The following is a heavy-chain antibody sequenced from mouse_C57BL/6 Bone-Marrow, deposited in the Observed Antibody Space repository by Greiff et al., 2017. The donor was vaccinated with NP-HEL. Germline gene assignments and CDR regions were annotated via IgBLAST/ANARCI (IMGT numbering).Heavy chain of an antibody. V-gene: IGHV6-6*01. Sequence: EVMLVESGGGLVQPGGSMKLSCAASGFTFSDAWMDWVRQSPEKGLEWVAEIRNKANNHATYYAESVKGRFTISRDDSKSSVYLQMNSLRAEDTGIYYCTRNGNEGAWFAYWGQGTLVTVSA. CDR3: TRNGNEGAWFAY. J-gene: IGHJ3*01. CDR1: GFTFSDAW. D-gene: IGHD2-1*01. CDR2: IRNKANNHAT.